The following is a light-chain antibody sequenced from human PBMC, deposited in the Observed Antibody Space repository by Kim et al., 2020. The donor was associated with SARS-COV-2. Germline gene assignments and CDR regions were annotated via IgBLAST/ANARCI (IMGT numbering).Light chain of an antibody. V-gene: IGLV3-19*01. J-gene: IGLJ2*01. CDR3: NSRDSSGNPVV. CDR2: GKN. Sequence: SSELTQDPAVSVALGQTVRITCQGDSLRSYYASWYQQKPGQAPVLVIYGKNNRPSGIPDRFSGPSSGNTTSLTITGAQAEDEADYYCNSRDSSGNPVVFG. CDR1: SLRSYY.